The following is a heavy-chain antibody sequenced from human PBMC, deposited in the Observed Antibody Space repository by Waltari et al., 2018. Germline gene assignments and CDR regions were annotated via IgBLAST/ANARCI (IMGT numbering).Heavy chain of an antibody. J-gene: IGHJ3*02. CDR2: FDPEDGET. Sequence: QVQLVQSGAEVKKPGASVKVSCKVSGYTLTELSMHWVRQAPGKGLEWMGGFDPEDGETSYAQKFQGRVTMTEDTSTDTAYMELSSLRSEDTAVYYCATGSPTVVVAATLHDAFDIWGQGTMVTVSS. CDR1: GYTLTELS. V-gene: IGHV1-24*01. D-gene: IGHD2-15*01. CDR3: ATGSPTVVVAATLHDAFDI.